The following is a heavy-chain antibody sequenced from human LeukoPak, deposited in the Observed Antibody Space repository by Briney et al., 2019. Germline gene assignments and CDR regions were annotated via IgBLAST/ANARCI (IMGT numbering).Heavy chain of an antibody. CDR2: ISWDGGNT. V-gene: IGHV3-43D*03. J-gene: IGHJ4*02. CDR3: AKDRRGYSFNFDY. Sequence: PGGSLRLSFTASGFTFDDFAMHWVRQAPGKGLEWVSFISWDGGNTYYVDSVKGRFTISRDNSKNSLYLQMNSLRPEDTALYYCAKDRRGYSFNFDYWGQGTLVTVSS. CDR1: GFTFDDFA. D-gene: IGHD5-18*01.